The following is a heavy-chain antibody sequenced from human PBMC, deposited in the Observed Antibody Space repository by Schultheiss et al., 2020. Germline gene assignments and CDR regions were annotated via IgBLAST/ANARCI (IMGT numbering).Heavy chain of an antibody. CDR1: GGSISSYY. CDR3: ARDAEDCSSTSCYLGADY. J-gene: IGHJ4*02. Sequence: SETLSLTCTVSGGSISSYYWSWIRQPPGKGLEWIGYIYYSGSTNYNPSLKSRVTISVDTSKNQFSLKLSSVTAADTAVYYCARDAEDCSSTSCYLGADYWGQGTLVTVSS. D-gene: IGHD2-2*01. CDR2: IYYSGST. V-gene: IGHV4-59*01.